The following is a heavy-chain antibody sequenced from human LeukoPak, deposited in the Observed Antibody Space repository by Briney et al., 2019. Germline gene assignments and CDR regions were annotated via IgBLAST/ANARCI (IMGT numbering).Heavy chain of an antibody. D-gene: IGHD5-18*01. Sequence: GGSLRLSCAASGFTFSTYTMNWVRQAPGKGLEWVASMSGSSNNIYYADSVKGRFTISRDNAKNSLYLQMNSLRAEDTAVYYCARLDTVVVRTTNYYYGMDVWGQGTTVTVSS. CDR2: MSGSSNNI. V-gene: IGHV3-21*01. CDR1: GFTFSTYT. J-gene: IGHJ6*02. CDR3: ARLDTVVVRTTNYYYGMDV.